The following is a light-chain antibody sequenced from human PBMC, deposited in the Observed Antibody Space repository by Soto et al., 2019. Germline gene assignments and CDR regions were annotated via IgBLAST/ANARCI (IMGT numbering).Light chain of an antibody. CDR2: GAS. CDR3: QLYGTSPKT. Sequence: IVFTQSPVTLCVSPGEGATLSCRASETVAGSYLAWYQQKPGQAPRLLIHGASTRATGIADRLSGSGSGTDFTLTISRLEPEDFAVYYCQLYGTSPKTFGQGTKVDI. J-gene: IGKJ1*01. CDR1: ETVAGSY. V-gene: IGKV3-20*01.